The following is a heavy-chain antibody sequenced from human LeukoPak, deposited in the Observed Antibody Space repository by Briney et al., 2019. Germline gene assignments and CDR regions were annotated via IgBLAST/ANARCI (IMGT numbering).Heavy chain of an antibody. J-gene: IGHJ4*02. CDR2: IYYSGNT. D-gene: IGHD6-19*01. CDR3: ARDLRSSGWYVFDH. V-gene: IGHV4-59*01. CDR1: GSGGSISNYY. Sequence: PSETLSLTCTVSGSGGSISNYYWGWIRQPPGKGLEWIGYIYYSGNTNHNPSLKSRVTMSVDTSKNQLSLKLSSVTAADTAVYYCARDLRSSGWYVFDHWGQGALVTVSS.